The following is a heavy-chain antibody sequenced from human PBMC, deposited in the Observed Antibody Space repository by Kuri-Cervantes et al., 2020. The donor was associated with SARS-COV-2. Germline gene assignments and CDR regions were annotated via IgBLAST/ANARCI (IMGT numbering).Heavy chain of an antibody. CDR3: ARGADFWSGLFYYYYYYMDV. CDR1: GFTFSSYD. Sequence: ETLSLTCAACGFTFSSYDMHWVRQATGKGLEWVSAIGTAGDTYYADSVKGRFTISRDNSKNTLYLQMNSLRAEDTAVYYCARGADFWSGLFYYYYYYMDVWGKGTTVTVSS. V-gene: IGHV3-13*01. D-gene: IGHD3-3*01. J-gene: IGHJ6*03. CDR2: IGTAGDT.